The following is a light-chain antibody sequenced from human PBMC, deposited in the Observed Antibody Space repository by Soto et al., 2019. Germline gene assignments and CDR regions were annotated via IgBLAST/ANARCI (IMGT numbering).Light chain of an antibody. V-gene: IGLV2-14*01. J-gene: IGLJ3*02. CDR1: SSDVGGYNY. CDR2: EVS. CDR3: SSHTSSSTRV. Sequence: QSALTQPASVSGSPGQSITISCTGTSSDVGGYNYDSWYQQHPGKAPKLMIYEVSNRPSGVSNRFSGSKSGNTASLTISGLQAEDEADYYCSSHTSSSTRVFGGGTKVTVL.